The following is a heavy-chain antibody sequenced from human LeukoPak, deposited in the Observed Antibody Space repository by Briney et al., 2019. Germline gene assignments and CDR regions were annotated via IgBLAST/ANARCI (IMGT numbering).Heavy chain of an antibody. J-gene: IGHJ5*02. CDR2: INHSGST. D-gene: IGHD3-22*01. CDR1: GGSISSSSYY. CDR3: ASNYYDSSGYLNWFDP. Sequence: SETLSLTCTVSGGSISSSSYYWSWIRQPPGKGLEWIGEINHSGSTNYNPSLKSRVTISVDTSKNQFSLKLSSVTAADTAVYYCASNYYDSSGYLNWFDPWGQGTLVTVSS. V-gene: IGHV4-39*07.